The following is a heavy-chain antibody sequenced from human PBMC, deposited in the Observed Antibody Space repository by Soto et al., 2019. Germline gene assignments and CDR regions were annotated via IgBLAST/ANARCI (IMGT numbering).Heavy chain of an antibody. V-gene: IGHV3-30*03. CDR1: GFPFTTYG. Sequence: QVQLVESGGGVVQPGRSLRLSCAASGFPFTTYGMHWLREGPGTGLEWVAVISYDGSNRYYADSVKGRFTISRDNSKNTLYLQMIDLRPEDTALYYCVGGQYYFDYRGQGTLVTVSS. CDR2: ISYDGSNR. J-gene: IGHJ4*02. CDR3: VGGQYYFDY. D-gene: IGHD3-10*01.